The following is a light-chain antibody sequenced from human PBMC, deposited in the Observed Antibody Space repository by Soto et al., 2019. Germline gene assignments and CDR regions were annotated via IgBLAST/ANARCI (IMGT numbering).Light chain of an antibody. CDR2: GAS. Sequence: ERVMTQSPATLSVSPGDRATLSCRASQSVSSNLAWYQQKPGQAPRLLIYGASTRATGIPARFSGSGSGTEFTLTISTLQSEDFVVYYCQQYNNWPYTFGQGTKLEIK. J-gene: IGKJ2*01. CDR3: QQYNNWPYT. CDR1: QSVSSN. V-gene: IGKV3-15*01.